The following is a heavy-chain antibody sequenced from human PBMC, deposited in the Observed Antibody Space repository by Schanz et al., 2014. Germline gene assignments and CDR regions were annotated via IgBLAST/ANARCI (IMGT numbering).Heavy chain of an antibody. V-gene: IGHV3-11*01. CDR1: GRSISSYY. CDR2: ISDSGDST. D-gene: IGHD2-2*01. J-gene: IGHJ4*02. CDR3: AKVAPAAAYLDS. Sequence: QVQLQESGPGLVKPSGTLSLTCAVSGRSISSYYWSWIRQPPGKGLEWVSDISDSGDSTHYADSVKGRFTISRDNAKNSLFRQMNSLSAEDTAVYYCAKVAPAAAYLDSWGLGTLVTVSS.